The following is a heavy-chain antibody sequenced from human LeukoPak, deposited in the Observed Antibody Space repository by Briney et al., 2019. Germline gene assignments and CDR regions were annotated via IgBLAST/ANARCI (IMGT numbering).Heavy chain of an antibody. CDR1: GYSFTNYW. CDR3: ASQYGALSREPQRLIVALRGAFDI. J-gene: IGHJ3*02. V-gene: IGHV5-51*01. Sequence: GESLKISCKGSGYSFTNYWIGWVRQMPGKGLEWMGIIYPGDSDTRYSPSFQGQVTISADKSISTAYLQWSSLKASDTAMYYCASQYGALSREPQRLIVALRGAFDIWGQGTMVTVSS. CDR2: IYPGDSDT. D-gene: IGHD3-22*01.